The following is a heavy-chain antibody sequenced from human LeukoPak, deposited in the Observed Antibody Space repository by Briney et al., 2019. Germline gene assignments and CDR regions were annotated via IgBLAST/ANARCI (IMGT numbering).Heavy chain of an antibody. Sequence: PSETLSLTCTVSGGSISSGGYYWSWIRQHPGKGLEWIGYIYYSGSTYYNPSLKSRVTISVDTSKNQFSLKLSSVTAADTAVYYCARHTYYYGSGSYYQEDWFDPWGQGTLVTVSS. J-gene: IGHJ5*02. CDR2: IYYSGST. D-gene: IGHD3-10*01. CDR3: ARHTYYYGSGSYYQEDWFDP. CDR1: GGSISSGGYY. V-gene: IGHV4-39*01.